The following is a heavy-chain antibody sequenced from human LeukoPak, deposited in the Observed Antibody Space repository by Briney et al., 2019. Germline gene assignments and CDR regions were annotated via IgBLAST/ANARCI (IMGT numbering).Heavy chain of an antibody. Sequence: GGSLRLSCAASGFTFDDYAMHWVRQAPGKGLEWVSGISWNSGSIGYAGSVKGRFTISRDNAKNSLYLQMNSLRAEDTAVYYCARDYDSSGLYNWFDPWGQGTLVTVSS. V-gene: IGHV3-9*01. CDR1: GFTFDDYA. CDR2: ISWNSGSI. D-gene: IGHD3-22*01. J-gene: IGHJ5*02. CDR3: ARDYDSSGLYNWFDP.